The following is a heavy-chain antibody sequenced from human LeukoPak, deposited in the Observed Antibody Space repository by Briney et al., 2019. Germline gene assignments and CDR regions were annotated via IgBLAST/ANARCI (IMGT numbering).Heavy chain of an antibody. CDR2: IYYSGST. Sequence: SETLSLTCTVSGGSISSGGYYWSWIRQHPGKGLEWIGYIYYSGSTKYNPSLKSRVTMSIDTSKNQFSLNLKSVTAADTAVYYCALDSSGWSDDSFDIWGHGTMVTVSS. V-gene: IGHV4-61*08. CDR3: ALDSSGWSDDSFDI. D-gene: IGHD6-13*01. CDR1: GGSISSGGYY. J-gene: IGHJ3*02.